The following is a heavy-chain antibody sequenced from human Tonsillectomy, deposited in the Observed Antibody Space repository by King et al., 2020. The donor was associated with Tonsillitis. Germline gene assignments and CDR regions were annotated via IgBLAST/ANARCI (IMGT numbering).Heavy chain of an antibody. J-gene: IGHJ6*03. CDR1: GGSLGRYS. CDR3: AREGADGADEAGES. CDR2: IYYSGST. Sequence: PLPSSGPGLVTPSATLSLPCTVSGGSLGRYSWSLLRPPPGTGLEWIGYIYYSGSTNYNPSLKSRVSISVDTSKNPFSLKLTSVTAADKAGEAGAREGADGADEAGESGGKGTRGT. V-gene: IGHV4-59*01. D-gene: IGHD3-16*01.